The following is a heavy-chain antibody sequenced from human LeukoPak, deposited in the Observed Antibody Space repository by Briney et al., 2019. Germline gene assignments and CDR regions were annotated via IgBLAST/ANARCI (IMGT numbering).Heavy chain of an antibody. J-gene: IGHJ4*02. D-gene: IGHD6-19*01. CDR1: GYTFTSNY. V-gene: IGHV1-2*02. CDR2: INPNSGGT. Sequence: ASVKVSCKAFGYTFTSNYMHWVRQAPGQGLEWMGWINPNSGGTNYAQKFQGRVTMTRDTSISTAYMELSRLRSDDTAVYYCARVWSRPVATLTSSLGYWGQGTLVTVSS. CDR3: ARVWSRPVATLTSSLGY.